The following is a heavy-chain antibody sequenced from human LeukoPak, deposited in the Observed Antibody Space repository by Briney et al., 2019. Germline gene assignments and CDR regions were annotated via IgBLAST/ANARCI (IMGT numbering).Heavy chain of an antibody. CDR3: ARGRDGYKAVYFDY. CDR2: IYTSGST. Sequence: SETLSLTCTVSGGSISSYYWSWIRQPAGKGLEWIGRIYTSGSTNYNPSLKSRVTMSVDTSKNQFSLKLSSVTAADTAVYYCARGRDGYKAVYFDYWGQGTLVTVSS. D-gene: IGHD5-24*01. J-gene: IGHJ4*02. CDR1: GGSISSYY. V-gene: IGHV4-4*07.